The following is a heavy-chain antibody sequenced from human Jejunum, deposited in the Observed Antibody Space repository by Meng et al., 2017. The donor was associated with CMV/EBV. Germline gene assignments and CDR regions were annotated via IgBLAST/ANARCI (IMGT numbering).Heavy chain of an antibody. D-gene: IGHD2-15*01. Sequence: QAHLLQCGRVVKEPGASVRVSCKSSYYTFGSDGICWVRQAPGQGLEWMGWFVNYVDTYPAPKFQGRVTMTTDTHTNTAFMELRSLTSDDTAVYYCASGTPGRSYCDYWGQGTLVTVSS. CDR2: FVNYVDT. V-gene: IGHV1-18*01. CDR3: ASGTPGRSYCDY. J-gene: IGHJ4*02. CDR1: YYTFGSDG.